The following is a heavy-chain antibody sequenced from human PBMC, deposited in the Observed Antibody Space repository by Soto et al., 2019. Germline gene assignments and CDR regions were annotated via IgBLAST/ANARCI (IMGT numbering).Heavy chain of an antibody. CDR1: GFTFSSYA. D-gene: IGHD3-10*01. J-gene: IGHJ4*02. V-gene: IGHV3-23*01. CDR2: ISGSGGST. CDR3: AKDIMVRGVSGFDY. Sequence: EVQLLESGGGLVQPGGSLRLSCAASGFTFSSYAMSWVRQAPGKGLEWVSAISGSGGSTYYADSVKGRFTISRDNSRNTLYLQMNSLRAEDTAVYYWAKDIMVRGVSGFDYWGQGTLVTVSS.